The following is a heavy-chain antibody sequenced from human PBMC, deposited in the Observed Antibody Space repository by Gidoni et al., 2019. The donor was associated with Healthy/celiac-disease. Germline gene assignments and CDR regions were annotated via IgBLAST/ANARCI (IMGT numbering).Heavy chain of an antibody. J-gene: IGHJ4*02. V-gene: IGHV4-34*01. D-gene: IGHD1-26*01. CDR2: INHSGST. CDR3: ARGRVRVGATYDY. Sequence: QVQLQQWGAGLLKPSATLSLTCSVYGGSFMGYYWSWIRKPPGKGMEWIGEINHSGSTNYNPSLKSRVTISVETAKNQFSLKLSSVTAADTAVYYCARGRVRVGATYDYWGQGTLVTVSS. CDR1: GGSFMGYY.